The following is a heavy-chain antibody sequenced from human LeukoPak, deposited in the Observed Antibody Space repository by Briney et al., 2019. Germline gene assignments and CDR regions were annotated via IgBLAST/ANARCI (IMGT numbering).Heavy chain of an antibody. CDR2: IYYSGNT. D-gene: IGHD5-12*01. J-gene: IGHJ4*02. Sequence: ETLSLTCTVSGGPISSYYWSWVRQPPGKGLEWIGYIYYSGNTNYNRSLKSRVTISVDTSKNQFSLKLSSVTAADTAVYYCAIAYSGYDAFDYWGQGTLVTVSS. CDR3: AIAYSGYDAFDY. V-gene: IGHV4-59*08. CDR1: GGPISSYY.